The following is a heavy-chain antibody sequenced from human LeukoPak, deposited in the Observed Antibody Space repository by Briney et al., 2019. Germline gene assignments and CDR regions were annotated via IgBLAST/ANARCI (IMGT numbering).Heavy chain of an antibody. CDR2: ISSSSGTK. CDR1: GFIFSSYG. D-gene: IGHD1-26*01. V-gene: IGHV3-48*04. Sequence: GGSLRLSCSASGFIFSSYGMNWVRQAPGKGLEWVSYISSSSGTKHYADSVKGRFTISRDNAQKSLYLQMNSLGAEDTAVYYCARDRGWDLLNFPFDYWGQETLVTVSS. J-gene: IGHJ4*02. CDR3: ARDRGWDLLNFPFDY.